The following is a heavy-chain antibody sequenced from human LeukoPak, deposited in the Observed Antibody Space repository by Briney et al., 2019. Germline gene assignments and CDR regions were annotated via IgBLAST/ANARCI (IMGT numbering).Heavy chain of an antibody. CDR2: ISGSGGST. Sequence: GGSLRLSCAASGFTFSSYAMSWVRQAPGKGLEWVSAISGSGGSTYYADSVKGRFTISRDNSKNTLYLQMNSLRAEDTAVYYCASGSTTVTTYYYYYYGMDVWGQGTTVTVSS. CDR3: ASGSTTVTTYYYYYYGMDV. V-gene: IGHV3-23*01. D-gene: IGHD4-17*01. J-gene: IGHJ6*02. CDR1: GFTFSSYA.